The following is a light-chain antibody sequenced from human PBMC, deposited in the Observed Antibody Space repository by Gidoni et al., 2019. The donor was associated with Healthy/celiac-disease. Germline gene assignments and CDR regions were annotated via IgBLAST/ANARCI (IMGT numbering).Light chain of an antibody. CDR1: QSVSSY. J-gene: IGKJ1*01. CDR3: QQRSNWPPT. V-gene: IGKV3-11*01. Sequence: DIVLTPSPATLPWSPGEGATLSCRASQSVSSYLAWYQQKPGQAPRRLIYDASNRATGIPARFSGSGSGTDFTLTISSLEPEDFAVYYCQQRSNWPPTFGQGTKVEIK. CDR2: DAS.